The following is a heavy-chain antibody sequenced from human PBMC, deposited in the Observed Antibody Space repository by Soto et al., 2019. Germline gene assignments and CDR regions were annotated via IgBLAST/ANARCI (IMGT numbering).Heavy chain of an antibody. J-gene: IGHJ4*02. CDR2: IKSKTDGGTT. CDR3: TTVRYSSSYYFDY. V-gene: IGHV3-15*01. CDR1: GFTFSNAW. Sequence: GGSLRLSCAASGFTFSNAWMSWVRQAPGKGLEWVGRIKSKTDGGTTDYAAPVKGRFTISRDDSKNTLYLQMNSLKTEDTAVYYCTTVRYSSSYYFDYWGQGTLVTVSS. D-gene: IGHD6-6*01.